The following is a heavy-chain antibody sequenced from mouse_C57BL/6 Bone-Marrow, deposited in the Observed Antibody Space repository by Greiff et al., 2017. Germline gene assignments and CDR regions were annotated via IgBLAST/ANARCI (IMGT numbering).Heavy chain of an antibody. CDR3: AREVGRNYYAMDY. CDR1: GYTFTSYW. CDR2: IYPSDSET. J-gene: IGHJ4*01. V-gene: IGHV1-61*01. D-gene: IGHD1-1*01. Sequence: QVQLKESGAELVRPGSSVKLSCKASGYTFTSYWMDWVKQRPGQGLEWIGNIYPSDSETHYNQKFKDKATLTVDKSSSTAYMQLSSLTSEDSAVYYCAREVGRNYYAMDYWGQGTSVTVSS.